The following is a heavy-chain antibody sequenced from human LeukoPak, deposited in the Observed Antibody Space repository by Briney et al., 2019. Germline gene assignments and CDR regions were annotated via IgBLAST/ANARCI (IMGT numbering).Heavy chain of an antibody. CDR3: AKDRSVVAAVYYYYGMDV. Sequence: PGGSLRLSCAASGFTFSSYAMSWVRQAPGKGLEWGSAICGSVGSTYYADSVKGPVTISRDNYKNTLYLQMNSLRAEDTAVYYCAKDRSVVAAVYYYYGMDVWGQGTTVTVSS. D-gene: IGHD2-15*01. V-gene: IGHV3-23*01. CDR2: ICGSVGST. J-gene: IGHJ6*02. CDR1: GFTFSSYA.